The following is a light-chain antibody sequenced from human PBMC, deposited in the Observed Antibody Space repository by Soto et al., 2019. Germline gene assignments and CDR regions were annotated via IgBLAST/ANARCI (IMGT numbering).Light chain of an antibody. Sequence: EIVLTQSPGTLSLSPGERATLSCRAGKNITSNYLAWLQQKPGQAPRLLIHGASSRATGIPDRFSGSGSGTDFTLTITRVEPDDFAMYYCQQYSKAPRTFGQGTRLDIK. J-gene: IGKJ5*01. CDR2: GAS. CDR3: QQYSKAPRT. CDR1: KNITSNY. V-gene: IGKV3-20*01.